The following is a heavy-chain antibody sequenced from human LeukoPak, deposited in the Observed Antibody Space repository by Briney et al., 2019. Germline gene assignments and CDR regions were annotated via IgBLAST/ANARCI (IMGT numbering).Heavy chain of an antibody. D-gene: IGHD3-16*02. CDR3: ASQDDYVWGSYRLDY. V-gene: IGHV1-69*02. Sequence: GSSVKVSCKASGGTFSSYTISRVRQAPGQGLEWMGRIIPILGIANYAQKFQGRVTITADKSTSTAYMELSSLRSEDTAVYYCASQDDYVWGSYRLDYWGQGTLVTVSS. CDR2: IIPILGIA. CDR1: GGTFSSYT. J-gene: IGHJ4*02.